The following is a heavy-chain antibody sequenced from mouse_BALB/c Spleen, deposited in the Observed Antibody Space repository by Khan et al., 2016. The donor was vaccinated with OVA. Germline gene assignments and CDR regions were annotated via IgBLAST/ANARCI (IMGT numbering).Heavy chain of an antibody. CDR1: GYSITSDYA. D-gene: IGHD2-14*01. CDR3: ARGRYRYPFAY. J-gene: IGHJ3*01. V-gene: IGHV3-2*02. CDR2: ISYSGST. Sequence: VQLKESGPGLVKPSQSLSLTCTVTGYSITSDYAWNWIRQFPGNKLEWMGYISYSGSTSYNPSLKSRISITRDTSKNQFFPQLNSVTTEDTATYYCARGRYRYPFAYWGQGTLVTVSA.